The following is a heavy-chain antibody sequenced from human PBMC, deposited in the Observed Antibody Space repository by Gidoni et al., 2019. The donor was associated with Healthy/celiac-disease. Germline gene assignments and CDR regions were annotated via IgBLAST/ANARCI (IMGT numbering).Heavy chain of an antibody. CDR3: ARGGTTVVSYYYYGMDV. J-gene: IGHJ6*02. Sequence: QVQLVQSRAEVKKPGSSVKVSCKASGGTFSSYAISWVRQAPGQGLEWMGGIIPIFGTANYAQKFQGRVTITADESTSTAYMELSSLRSEDTAVYYCARGGTTVVSYYYYGMDVWGQGTTVTVSS. V-gene: IGHV1-69*01. CDR2: IIPIFGTA. D-gene: IGHD4-17*01. CDR1: GGTFSSYA.